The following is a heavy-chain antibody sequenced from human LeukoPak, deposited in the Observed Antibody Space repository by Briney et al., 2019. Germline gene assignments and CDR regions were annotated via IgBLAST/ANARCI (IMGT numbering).Heavy chain of an antibody. J-gene: IGHJ4*02. D-gene: IGHD6-19*01. Sequence: GGSLRLSCAASGFTFSSYEMNWVRQAPGKGLEWVSYISSSGSTIYHADSVKGRFTISRDNAKNSLYLQMNSLRAEDTAVYYCAKDPSVAVAGTLDYWGQGTLVTVSS. CDR2: ISSSGSTI. V-gene: IGHV3-48*03. CDR1: GFTFSSYE. CDR3: AKDPSVAVAGTLDY.